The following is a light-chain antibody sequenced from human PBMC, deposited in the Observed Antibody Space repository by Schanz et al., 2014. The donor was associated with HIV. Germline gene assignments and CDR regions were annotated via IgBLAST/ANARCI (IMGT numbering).Light chain of an antibody. V-gene: IGKV4-1*01. CDR1: QSVLYSSNNKNY. J-gene: IGKJ1*01. Sequence: DIVMTQYPESLAVSLGERASINCKSSQSVLYSSNNKNYLAWYQQKPRQPPKLLIYWASTRESGIPDRFSGRGSGTEFAHAISNLQGEDVAVQCGQQYHESPRTFVQGTNVQIK. CDR2: WAS. CDR3: QQYHESPRT.